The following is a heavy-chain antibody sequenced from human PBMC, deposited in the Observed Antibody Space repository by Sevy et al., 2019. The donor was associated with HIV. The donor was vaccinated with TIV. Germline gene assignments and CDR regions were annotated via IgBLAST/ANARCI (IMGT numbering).Heavy chain of an antibody. CDR2: MNPNSGNT. D-gene: IGHD2-21*01. J-gene: IGHJ2*01. CDR3: ARGLSFSYAKRGDWVNWYFDL. CDR1: GYTFDSHD. V-gene: IGHV1-8*01. Sequence: ASVKVSCKASGYTFDSHDINWIRQAPGQGLEWMGWMNPNSGNTGYAQRFQGRVTMTRTTSMSTAYMELNGLRSEDTALYYCARGLSFSYAKRGDWVNWYFDLWGRGTLVTVSS.